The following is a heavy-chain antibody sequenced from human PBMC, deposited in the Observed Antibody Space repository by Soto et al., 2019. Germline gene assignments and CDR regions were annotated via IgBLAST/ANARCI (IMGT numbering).Heavy chain of an antibody. J-gene: IGHJ6*02. D-gene: IGHD1-20*01. CDR1: GGTFSKYA. CDR3: PRPLRDITSYSGMAV. CDR2: TIPMFGTP. V-gene: IGHV1-69*01. Sequence: QVQLVQSGAEMQQPGASVRVSCKASGGTFSKYAFSWVRQAPGQGLEWLGGTIPMFGTPNYAQKFQGRVAISADESTATVYVELSSLRSEDTAVYFCPRPLRDITSYSGMAVWGQGTTVTVSS.